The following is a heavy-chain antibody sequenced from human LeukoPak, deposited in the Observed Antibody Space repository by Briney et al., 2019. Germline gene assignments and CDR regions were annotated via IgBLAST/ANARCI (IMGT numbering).Heavy chain of an antibody. CDR1: GFTFSPYA. CDR3: AKASVRHCSGAFCYHFDS. V-gene: IGHV3-23*01. Sequence: GGSLRLSCEASGFTFSPYAMSWVRQTPGKGLEWVAAISGDNPGTYHASSVRGRFTISRDNSKNTVHLQMNGLRAEDAAIYYCAKASVRHCSGAFCYHFDSGGEGTLVTVSS. J-gene: IGHJ4*02. CDR2: ISGDNPGT. D-gene: IGHD2-15*01.